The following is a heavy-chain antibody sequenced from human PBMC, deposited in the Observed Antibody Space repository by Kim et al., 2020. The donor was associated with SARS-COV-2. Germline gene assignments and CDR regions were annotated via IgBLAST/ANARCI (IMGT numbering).Heavy chain of an antibody. V-gene: IGHV4-34*01. D-gene: IGHD1-1*01. Sequence: SLKSRVTISLDTSKNQFSLKLSSVTAADTAVYYCARGPVRTGFSYSYGMDVWGQGTTVTVSS. CDR3: ARGPVRTGFSYSYGMDV. J-gene: IGHJ6*02.